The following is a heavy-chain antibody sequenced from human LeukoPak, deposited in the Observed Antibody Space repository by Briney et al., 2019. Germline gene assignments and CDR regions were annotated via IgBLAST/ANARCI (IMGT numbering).Heavy chain of an antibody. D-gene: IGHD3-9*01. CDR2: INHSGST. Sequence: KPSETLSLTCAVYGGSFSGYYWSWIRQPPGKGLEWIGEINHSGSTNYNPSLKSRVTISVDTSKNQFSLKLSSVTAADTAVYYCARGVTGPTYYDILTGARTGGFDPWGQGTLVTVSS. V-gene: IGHV4-34*01. J-gene: IGHJ5*02. CDR1: GGSFSGYY. CDR3: ARGVTGPTYYDILTGARTGGFDP.